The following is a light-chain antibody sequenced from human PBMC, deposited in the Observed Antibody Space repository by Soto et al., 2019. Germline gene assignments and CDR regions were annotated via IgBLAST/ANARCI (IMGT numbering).Light chain of an antibody. CDR2: DVT. CDR1: SSDIGVYNY. V-gene: IGLV2-14*03. Sequence: QSVLTQPASVSGSPGQSITISCTGTSSDIGVYNYVSWYQQHPGKAPKLMIFDVTNRPSGVSIRFSGSKSDNTASLTISGLQAEDEADYYCSSYTDSSPWVFGGGTKLTVL. CDR3: SSYTDSSPWV. J-gene: IGLJ2*01.